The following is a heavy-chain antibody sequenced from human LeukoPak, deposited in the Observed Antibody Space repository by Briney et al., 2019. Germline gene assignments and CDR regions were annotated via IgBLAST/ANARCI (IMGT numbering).Heavy chain of an antibody. CDR2: IIPIFGTA. J-gene: IGHJ6*02. V-gene: IGHV1-69*13. CDR3: ARGGDYAYYYGMDV. D-gene: IGHD4-17*01. CDR1: GGTFSSYA. Sequence: GASVTVSCKASGGTFSSYAISWVRQAPGQGLEWMGGIIPIFGTANYAQKFQGRVTITADESTSTAYMELSSLRSEDTAVYYCARGGDYAYYYGMDVWGQGTTVTVSS.